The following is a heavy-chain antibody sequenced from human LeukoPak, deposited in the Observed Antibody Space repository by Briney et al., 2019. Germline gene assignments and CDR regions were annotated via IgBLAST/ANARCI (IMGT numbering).Heavy chain of an antibody. CDR3: ARVPYYYDSSGYYAPFDY. CDR1: GGSFSGYY. CDR2: INHSGST. V-gene: IGHV4-34*01. J-gene: IGHJ4*02. D-gene: IGHD3-22*01. Sequence: SETLSLTCAVYGGSFSGYYWGWIRQPPGKGLEWIGEINHSGSTNYNPSLKSRVTISVDTSKNQFSLKLSSVTAADTAVYYCARVPYYYDSSGYYAPFDYWGQGTLVTVSS.